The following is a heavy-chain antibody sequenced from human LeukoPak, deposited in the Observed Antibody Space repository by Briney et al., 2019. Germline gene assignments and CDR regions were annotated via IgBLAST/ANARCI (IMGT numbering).Heavy chain of an antibody. J-gene: IGHJ6*03. V-gene: IGHV1-8*03. CDR2: MNPNSGNT. Sequence: GASVKVSCKASGYTFTSYDINWVRQATGQGLEWMGWMNPNSGNTGYAQKFQGRVTITRNTSISTAYMELSSLRSEDTAVYYCARGRYSSSWYASPDYYMDVWGKGTTVTVSS. D-gene: IGHD6-13*01. CDR1: GYTFTSYD. CDR3: ARGRYSSSWYASPDYYMDV.